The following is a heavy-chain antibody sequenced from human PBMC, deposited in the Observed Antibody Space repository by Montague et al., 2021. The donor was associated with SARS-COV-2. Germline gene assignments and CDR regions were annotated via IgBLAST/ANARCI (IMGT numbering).Heavy chain of an antibody. V-gene: IGHV4-59*08. CDR1: GGSISGYY. CDR3: ARLVGGRETRSDP. CDR2: IYYSGST. D-gene: IGHD3-10*01. J-gene: IGHJ5*02. Sequence: SETLSLTCTVSGGSISGYYWSWIRQPPGKGLEWIGYIYYSGSTNYNPSLKSRVTISVDTSKNQFSLKVRSVTAADTAVYYCARLVGGRETRSDPWGQGTLVTVSS.